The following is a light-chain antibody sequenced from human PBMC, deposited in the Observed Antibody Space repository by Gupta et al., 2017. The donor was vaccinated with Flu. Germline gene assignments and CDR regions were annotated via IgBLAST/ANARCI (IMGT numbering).Light chain of an antibody. CDR3: QQYYSSPLS. J-gene: IGKJ4*01. CDR1: QSVLYSSDNENY. Sequence: QSVLYSSDNENYLAWYQQKPGQPPNLLIYWASTRESGVPDRFSGSGSGTDFTLTISSLQAEDVAVYYCQQYYSSPLSFGGGTKVEIK. CDR2: WAS. V-gene: IGKV4-1*01.